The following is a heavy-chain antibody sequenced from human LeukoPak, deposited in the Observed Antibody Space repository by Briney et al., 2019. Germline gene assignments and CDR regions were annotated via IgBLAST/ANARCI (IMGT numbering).Heavy chain of an antibody. CDR2: ISYDGSKK. J-gene: IGHJ6*02. V-gene: IGHV3-30-3*01. Sequence: GGSLRLSCAASGFTFSSYGMHWVRQAPGKGPEWVAAISYDGSKKYYADSVKGRFTISRDNSKNTLYLQVNSLRAEDTAVYYCARAGYNSGWPFYGMDVWGQGPTVTVSS. CDR1: GFTFSSYG. CDR3: ARAGYNSGWPFYGMDV. D-gene: IGHD6-19*01.